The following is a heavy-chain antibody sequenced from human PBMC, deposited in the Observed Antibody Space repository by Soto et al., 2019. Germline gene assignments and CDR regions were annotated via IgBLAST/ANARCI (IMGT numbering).Heavy chain of an antibody. CDR1: GFTFDDYA. V-gene: IGHV3-43D*03. CDR3: AKDIGGGGYDYFDY. CDR2: ISWDGGST. D-gene: IGHD5-12*01. J-gene: IGHJ4*02. Sequence: GGSLRLSCAASGFTFDDYAMHWVRQAPGKGLEWVSLISWDGGSTYYADSVKGRFTISRDNSKNSLYLQMNSLRAEDTDLYYCAKDIGGGGYDYFDYWGQGTLVTVSS.